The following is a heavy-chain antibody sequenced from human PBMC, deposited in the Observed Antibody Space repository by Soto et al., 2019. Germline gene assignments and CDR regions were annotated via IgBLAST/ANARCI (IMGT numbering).Heavy chain of an antibody. Sequence: SETLSLTCTVSGGSISSYCWSWIRQPPGKRLEWIGYTYYSGSTNYNPSLKSRVTMSVDTSKNQFSLRLSSVTAADTAVYYCASGVRTYFDYWGQGTLVTVS. J-gene: IGHJ4*02. D-gene: IGHD1-1*01. CDR3: ASGVRTYFDY. CDR1: GGSISSYC. V-gene: IGHV4-59*01. CDR2: TYYSGST.